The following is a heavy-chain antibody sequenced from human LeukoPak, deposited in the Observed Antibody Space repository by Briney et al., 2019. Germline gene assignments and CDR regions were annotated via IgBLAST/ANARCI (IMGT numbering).Heavy chain of an antibody. CDR3: ARSDFWGGYSHY. Sequence: SQTLSLTCTVSGGSISSGSYYWSWIRQPAGKGLEGIGRIYTSGSTNYNPSLKSRVTISVDTSKNQFSLKLSSVTAADTAVYYCARSDFWGGYSHYWGQGTLVTVSS. CDR2: IYTSGST. J-gene: IGHJ4*02. CDR1: GGSISSGSYY. D-gene: IGHD3-3*01. V-gene: IGHV4-61*02.